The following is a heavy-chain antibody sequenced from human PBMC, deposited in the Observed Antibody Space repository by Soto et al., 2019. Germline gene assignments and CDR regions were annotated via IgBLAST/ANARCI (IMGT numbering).Heavy chain of an antibody. CDR2: ISGSGNST. D-gene: IGHD1-7*01. CDR3: ATDRRTFDY. V-gene: IGHV3-23*01. CDR1: GFTFSSYA. Sequence: GGSLRLSCAASGFTFSSYAMSWVRQAPGKGLEWVSVISGSGNSTYYADSVKGRFSISRDNSKNTLYLQMSSLRAADTAVYYCATDRRTFDYWGQGTQVTVSS. J-gene: IGHJ4*02.